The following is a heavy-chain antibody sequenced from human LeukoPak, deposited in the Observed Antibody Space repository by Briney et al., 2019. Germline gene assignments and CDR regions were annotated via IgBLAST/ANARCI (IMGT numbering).Heavy chain of an antibody. CDR2: IYYSGST. CDR3: ERWYSSSWFYFDY. J-gene: IGHJ4*02. D-gene: IGHD6-13*01. V-gene: IGHV4-59*01. CDR1: GGSISTYY. Sequence: SETLSLTCTVSGGSISTYYWSWIRQPPGKGLEWIGYIYYSGSTNYNPSLKSRVTISVDTSKSQFSLTLSSVTAAYTAVYYCERWYSSSWFYFDYWFQGTLVT.